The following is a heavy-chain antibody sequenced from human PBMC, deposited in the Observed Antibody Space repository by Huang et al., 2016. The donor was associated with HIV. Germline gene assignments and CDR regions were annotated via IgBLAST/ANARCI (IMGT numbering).Heavy chain of an antibody. Sequence: QVQLLQSASELKKPGASVKVSCKASGYTFFSYNINWVRQAPGQGPEWMGWVSTYDGNTNYAHKFQGRVTMTADRTTSTAYMELRSLRTDDTAVYYCARGGGGGGANYYDSSGYFLDLWGQGTLVTVSS. CDR2: VSTYDGNT. D-gene: IGHD3-22*01. V-gene: IGHV1-18*04. CDR1: GYTFFSYN. CDR3: ARGGGGGGANYYDSSGYFLDL. J-gene: IGHJ4*02.